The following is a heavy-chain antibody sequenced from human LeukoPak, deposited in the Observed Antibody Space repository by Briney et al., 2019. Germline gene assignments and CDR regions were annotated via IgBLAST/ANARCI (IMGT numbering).Heavy chain of an antibody. CDR3: ARDRGGYSGYDYFDY. Sequence: PGGSLRLSCAASGFTFSSYWMHWVRQAPGKGLVWVSRINGDGSSTSYADSVKGRFTISRDNAKNTLYLQMNSLRAEDTAVYYCARDRGGYSGYDYFDYWGQGTLVTVSS. CDR1: GFTFSSYW. V-gene: IGHV3-74*01. CDR2: INGDGSST. D-gene: IGHD5-12*01. J-gene: IGHJ4*02.